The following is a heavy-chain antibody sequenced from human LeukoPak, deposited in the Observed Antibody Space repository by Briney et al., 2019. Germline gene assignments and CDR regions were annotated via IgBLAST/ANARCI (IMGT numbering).Heavy chain of an antibody. CDR2: IYSGGNT. CDR1: GFTFSHFW. J-gene: IGHJ6*02. CDR3: ARDRRGYCSSTSCYSRGRYYYYYGMDV. Sequence: GGSLRLSCAASGFTFSHFWMSWVRQAPGKGLEWVSVIYSGGNTYYADSVKGRFTISRDNSKNTLYLQMNSLRAEDTAVYYCARDRRGYCSSTSCYSRGRYYYYYGMDVWGQGTTVTVSS. V-gene: IGHV3-53*01. D-gene: IGHD2-2*02.